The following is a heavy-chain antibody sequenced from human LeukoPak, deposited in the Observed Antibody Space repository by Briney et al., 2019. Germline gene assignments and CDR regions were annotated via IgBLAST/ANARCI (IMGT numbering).Heavy chain of an antibody. Sequence: GSLRLSCAPSGFSFSIFAISWVREAPREGLGCVSAIRGSGGSTYYADSVKGRFTISRDNSKDTLYLQKNSLRAEDTAVYYCAKGITMIVVVITLYFDLWGRGTLVTVSS. CDR3: AKGITMIVVVITLYFDL. CDR1: GFSFSIFA. V-gene: IGHV3-23*01. CDR2: IRGSGGST. J-gene: IGHJ2*01. D-gene: IGHD3-22*01.